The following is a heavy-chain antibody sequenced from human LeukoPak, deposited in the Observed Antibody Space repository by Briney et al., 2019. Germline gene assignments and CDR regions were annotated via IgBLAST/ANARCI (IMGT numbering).Heavy chain of an antibody. CDR1: GFTFSSYG. D-gene: IGHD6-13*01. J-gene: IGHJ4*02. Sequence: GGSLGLSCAASGFTFSSYGMHWVRQAPGKGLEWVAFIRYDGSNKYYADSVKGRFTISRDNSKNTLYLQMNSLRAEDTAVYYCAKGRRSSWYYFDYWGQGTLVTVSS. V-gene: IGHV3-30*02. CDR2: IRYDGSNK. CDR3: AKGRRSSWYYFDY.